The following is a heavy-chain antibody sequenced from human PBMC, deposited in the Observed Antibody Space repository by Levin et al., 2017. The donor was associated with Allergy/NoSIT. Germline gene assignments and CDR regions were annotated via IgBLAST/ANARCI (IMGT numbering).Heavy chain of an antibody. CDR1: GFTFSSYA. CDR2: ISYDGSNK. D-gene: IGHD3-16*01. J-gene: IGHJ2*01. V-gene: IGHV3-30-3*01. CDR3: ARDFGGVFNFDL. Sequence: SCAASGFTFSSYAMHWVRQAPGKGLEWVAVISYDGSNKYYADSVKGRFTISRDNSKNTLYLQMNSLRAEDTAVYYCARDFGGVFNFDLWGRGTLVTVSS.